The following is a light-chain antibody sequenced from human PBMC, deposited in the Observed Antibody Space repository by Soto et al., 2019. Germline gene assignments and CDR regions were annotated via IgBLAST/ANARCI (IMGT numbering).Light chain of an antibody. CDR1: QSISTY. Sequence: DIQMTQSPSSLSASLGDRVTVTCRASQSISTYLNWFQQRPGKAPKLLIYGAYTLQDGVPSRFSGRGSETEFTLTISSLQPEDFATYYCQQRFGAPRTFDQGTRVDIK. CDR3: QQRFGAPRT. CDR2: GAY. J-gene: IGKJ1*01. V-gene: IGKV1-39*01.